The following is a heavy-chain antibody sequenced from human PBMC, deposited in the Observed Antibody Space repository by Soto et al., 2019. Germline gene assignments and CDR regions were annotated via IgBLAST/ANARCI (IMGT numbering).Heavy chain of an antibody. CDR2: ISYDGTYK. CDR3: AKGPNYDTSGYYFDD. CDR1: GFTFTSYG. Sequence: GSLRLSCAASGFTFTSYGVHWVRQAPGKGLEWVALISYDGTYKYYADSVKGRFTISRDNSKNTLYLQMNSLRVEDTAVYFCAKGPNYDTSGYYFDDWGQGTLVTVSS. J-gene: IGHJ4*02. D-gene: IGHD3-22*01. V-gene: IGHV3-30*18.